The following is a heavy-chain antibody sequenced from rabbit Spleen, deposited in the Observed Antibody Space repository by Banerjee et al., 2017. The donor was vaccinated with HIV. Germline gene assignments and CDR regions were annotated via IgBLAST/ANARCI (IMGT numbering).Heavy chain of an antibody. CDR3: LRGIGGL. V-gene: IGHV1S47*01. CDR2: INPVFSNI. D-gene: IGHD3-1*01. J-gene: IGHJ3*01. CDR1: GFDFSSYG. Sequence: QEQLVESGGGLVQPGGSLKLSCKASGFDFSSYGVSWVRQAPGKGLEWIGYINPVFSNIYYATWVNGRFTISNHNAQNTLYLQLNSLTVADTATYFCLRGIGGLWGQGTLVTVS.